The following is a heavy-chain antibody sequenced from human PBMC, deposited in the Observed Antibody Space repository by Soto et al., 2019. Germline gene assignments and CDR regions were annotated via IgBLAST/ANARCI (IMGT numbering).Heavy chain of an antibody. J-gene: IGHJ4*02. CDR2: INHSGST. V-gene: IGHV4-34*01. Sequence: SETLSPTSAVYDGSSSGYYWSWISKPPGKWLERIGEINHSGSTNYNPSLKSPVTLSADPLKNQFCLMPCSVTGADTAVYYCARGAQYCDWFSLAEYFHYWGQGXLVTVSS. CDR1: DGSSSGYY. CDR3: ARGAQYCDWFSLAEYFHY. D-gene: IGHD3-9*01.